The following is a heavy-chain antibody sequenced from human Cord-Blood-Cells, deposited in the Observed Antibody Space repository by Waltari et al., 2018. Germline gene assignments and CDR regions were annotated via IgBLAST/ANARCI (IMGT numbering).Heavy chain of an antibody. J-gene: IGHJ6*02. CDR3: ARHSPELGYYYGMDV. V-gene: IGHV1-2*04. D-gene: IGHD7-27*01. CDR2: INPNSGGT. CDR1: GYTFTGYY. Sequence: QVQLVQSGAEVKKPGASVKVSRKASGYTFTGYYMHWVRQAPGQGLEWMGWINPNSGGTNYAQKFQGWVTMTRDTSISTAYMELSRLRSDDTAVYYCARHSPELGYYYGMDVWGQGTTVTVSS.